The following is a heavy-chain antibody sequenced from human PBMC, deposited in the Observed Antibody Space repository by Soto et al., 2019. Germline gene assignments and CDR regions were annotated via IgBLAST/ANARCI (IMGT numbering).Heavy chain of an antibody. CDR3: ADIAVSHTGDY. V-gene: IGHV3-15*01. J-gene: IGHJ4*02. Sequence: EVHLVESGGGLVKPGESLRLSCAASGFTLSNVWMNWVRQAPGKGLEWVARITTKAQGATTHYAAPVKGRFTISRDDSGNVVYLQMTILTTEDTGVYYCADIAVSHTGDYWGQRTLVTVSS. CDR1: GFTLSNVW. D-gene: IGHD6-19*01. CDR2: ITTKAQGATT.